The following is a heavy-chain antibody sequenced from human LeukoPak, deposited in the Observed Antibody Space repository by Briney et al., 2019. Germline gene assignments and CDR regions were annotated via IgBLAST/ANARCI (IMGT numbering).Heavy chain of an antibody. CDR1: GGTFSSYA. Sequence: SVKVSCKASGGTFSSYAISWVRQAPGQGLEWMGGIIPIFGTANYAQEFQGRVTITTDESTSTAYMELSSLRSEDTAVYYCASKWLVGGSFDYWGQGTLVTVSS. CDR3: ASKWLVGGSFDY. D-gene: IGHD6-19*01. CDR2: IIPIFGTA. V-gene: IGHV1-69*05. J-gene: IGHJ4*02.